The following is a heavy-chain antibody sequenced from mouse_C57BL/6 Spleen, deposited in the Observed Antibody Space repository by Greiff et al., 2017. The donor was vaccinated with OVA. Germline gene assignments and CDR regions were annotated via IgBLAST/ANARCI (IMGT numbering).Heavy chain of an antibody. D-gene: IGHD2-3*01. Sequence: VQLQQSGPELVKPGASVKISCKASGYTFTDYYMNWVKQSHGKSLEWIGDINPNNGGTSYNQKFKGKATLTVDKSSSTAYMELRSLTSEDSAVYYCARSGWLPLDYWGQGTTLTVSS. CDR3: ARSGWLPLDY. CDR1: GYTFTDYY. J-gene: IGHJ2*01. CDR2: INPNNGGT. V-gene: IGHV1-26*01.